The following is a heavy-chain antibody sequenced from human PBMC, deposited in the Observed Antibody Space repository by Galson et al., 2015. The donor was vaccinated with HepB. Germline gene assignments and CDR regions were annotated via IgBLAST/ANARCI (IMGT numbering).Heavy chain of an antibody. Sequence: SLRLSCAASGFTFSSYATSWVRQAPGKGLEWVSAISGSGGSTYYADSVKGRFTISRANSKNTLYLQMNSLRAEDTAVYYCAKDIPHLGYCSGGSCNAWPPLWYFDLWGRGTLVTVSS. CDR1: GFTFSSYA. J-gene: IGHJ2*01. CDR2: ISGSGGST. CDR3: AKDIPHLGYCSGGSCNAWPPLWYFDL. V-gene: IGHV3-23*01. D-gene: IGHD2-15*01.